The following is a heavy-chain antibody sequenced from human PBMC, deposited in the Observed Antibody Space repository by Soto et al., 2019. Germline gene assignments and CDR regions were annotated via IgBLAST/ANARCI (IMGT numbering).Heavy chain of an antibody. J-gene: IGHJ4*02. D-gene: IGHD2-8*01. V-gene: IGHV4-59*01. CDR2: ISYSGNT. Sequence: SETLSLTCTVSGGSISNFYWGWIRQPPGKGLEWIGYISYSGNTNYYPSLKSRVSISVDTSKNQLSLNLTSVTAADTAVYYCARAPMVLSRSYFDSWGQGTPVTVSS. CDR3: ARAPMVLSRSYFDS. CDR1: GGSISNFY.